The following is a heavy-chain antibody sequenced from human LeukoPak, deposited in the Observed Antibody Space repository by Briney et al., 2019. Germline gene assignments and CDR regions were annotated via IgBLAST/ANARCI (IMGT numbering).Heavy chain of an antibody. Sequence: SETLSLTCTGSVDSISRTNNYWGWVRQPPGKGLEWIGTIHSSGSITYYSPSLKSRVTISIDTSKNQFSLKLSSVTAADTAVYFCARHEDEDGYNAKPIDYWGQGTLVTVSS. CDR2: IHSSGSIT. D-gene: IGHD5-24*01. J-gene: IGHJ4*02. CDR3: ARHEDEDGYNAKPIDY. CDR1: VDSISRTNNY. V-gene: IGHV4-39*01.